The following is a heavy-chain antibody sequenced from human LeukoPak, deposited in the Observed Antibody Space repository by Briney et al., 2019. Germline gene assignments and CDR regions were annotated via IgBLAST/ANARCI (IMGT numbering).Heavy chain of an antibody. CDR3: AREPGIAVAGAYYYYGMDV. D-gene: IGHD6-19*01. V-gene: IGHV1-69*13. CDR2: IIPIFGTA. Sequence: SVKVSCKASGGTFSSYAISWVRQAPGQGLEWMGGIIPIFGTANYAQKFQGRVTITADESTSTAYMELSSLRSEDTAVYYCAREPGIAVAGAYYYYGMDVWGQGTTVTVSS. CDR1: GGTFSSYA. J-gene: IGHJ6*02.